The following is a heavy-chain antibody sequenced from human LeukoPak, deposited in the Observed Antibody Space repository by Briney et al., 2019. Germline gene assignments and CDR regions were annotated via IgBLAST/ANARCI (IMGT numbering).Heavy chain of an antibody. CDR2: IYSGGST. D-gene: IGHD6-13*01. V-gene: IGHV3-53*01. Sequence: GGSLRLSCAASGFTVSSNYMSWVRQAPGKGLEWVSVIYSGGSTYYADSVKGRFTISRDNSKNTLYLQMNSLRAEDTAVYYCAREQGAAEWAFDIWGQGQWSPSLQ. J-gene: IGHJ3*02. CDR1: GFTVSSNY. CDR3: AREQGAAEWAFDI.